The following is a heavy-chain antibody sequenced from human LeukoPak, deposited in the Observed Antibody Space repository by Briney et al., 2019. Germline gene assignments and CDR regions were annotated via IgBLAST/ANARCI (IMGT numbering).Heavy chain of an antibody. CDR2: IYYNGST. CDR3: ARDTTYYYDSTGPNDYYFDY. CDR1: GGSISTYY. Sequence: PSETLSLSCTVSGGSISTYYWSWIRQPPGKGLEWLGYIYYNGSTKYNPSLESRVTISIDTSKNQFSLKVRFVTAADTAVYYCARDTTYYYDSTGPNDYYFDYWGQGTLLTVSS. D-gene: IGHD3-22*01. V-gene: IGHV4-59*12. J-gene: IGHJ4*02.